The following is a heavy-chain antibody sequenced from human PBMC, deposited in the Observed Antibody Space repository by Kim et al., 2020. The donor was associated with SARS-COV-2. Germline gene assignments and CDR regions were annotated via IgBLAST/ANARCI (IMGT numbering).Heavy chain of an antibody. CDR2: IIPIFGTA. J-gene: IGHJ4*02. CDR1: GGTFSSYS. D-gene: IGHD3-22*01. Sequence: SVKVSCKASGGTFSSYSISWVRQAPGQGLEWMGGIIPIFGTANYAQKFQGRVTITADESTSTAYMELSSLRSEDTAVYYCARDWYYDSSGYDFDYWGQGTLVTVSS. V-gene: IGHV1-69*13. CDR3: ARDWYYDSSGYDFDY.